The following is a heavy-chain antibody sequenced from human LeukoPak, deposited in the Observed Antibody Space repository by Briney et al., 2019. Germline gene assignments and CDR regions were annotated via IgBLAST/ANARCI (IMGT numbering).Heavy chain of an antibody. CDR3: ARGIIGYYDAFDL. CDR1: GFTFYNYW. J-gene: IGHJ3*01. CDR2: IKQVVSEK. V-gene: IGHV3-7*05. Sequence: GGSLRLSCAASGFTFYNYWMSWVRQAPGKGLEGVANIKQVVSEKFYVGSLKGRFTISGGNAKNSLYLQMNSLSAEDTALYYCARGIIGYYDAFDLWGQGTMVTVSS. D-gene: IGHD1-26*01.